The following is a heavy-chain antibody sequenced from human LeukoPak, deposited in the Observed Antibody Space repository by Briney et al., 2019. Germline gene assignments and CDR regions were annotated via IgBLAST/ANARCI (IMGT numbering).Heavy chain of an antibody. Sequence: SETLSLTCAVYGGSFSGYYWSWIRQRPGKGLEWIGRISTSGSTNSNPSLKSRVTMSVDTSKNQFSLKMSSVTAADTAVYYCARSLEWLSNWFDPRGQGTLVTVSS. D-gene: IGHD3-3*01. V-gene: IGHV4-59*10. CDR2: ISTSGST. J-gene: IGHJ5*02. CDR3: ARSLEWLSNWFDP. CDR1: GGSFSGYY.